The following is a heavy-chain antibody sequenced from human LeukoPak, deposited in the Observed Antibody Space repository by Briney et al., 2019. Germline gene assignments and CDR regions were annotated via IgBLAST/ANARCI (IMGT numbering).Heavy chain of an antibody. CDR3: VKGMVVTALFDY. D-gene: IGHD2-21*02. CDR1: GFTFSSYA. J-gene: IGHJ4*02. CDR2: ISSNGGST. Sequence: GGSLRLSCSASGFTFSSYAMHWVRQAPGKGLEYVSAISSNGGSTYYADSVKGRFTISRDNSKNTLYLQMSNLRAEDTAVYHCVKGMVVTALFDYWGQGTLVTVSS. V-gene: IGHV3-64D*06.